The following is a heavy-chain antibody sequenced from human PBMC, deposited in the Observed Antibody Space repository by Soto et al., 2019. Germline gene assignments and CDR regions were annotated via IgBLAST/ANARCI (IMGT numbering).Heavy chain of an antibody. CDR3: AKGVVTMVRGVNDAFDI. J-gene: IGHJ3*02. Sequence: GGSLRLSCASSVFTFSSYGMHCVRHSPGKWLEWVAVISYDGSNKYYADSVKGRFTISRDNSKNTLYLQMNSLRAEDTAVYYCAKGVVTMVRGVNDAFDIWGQGTMVIVSS. D-gene: IGHD3-10*01. V-gene: IGHV3-30*18. CDR1: VFTFSSYG. CDR2: ISYDGSNK.